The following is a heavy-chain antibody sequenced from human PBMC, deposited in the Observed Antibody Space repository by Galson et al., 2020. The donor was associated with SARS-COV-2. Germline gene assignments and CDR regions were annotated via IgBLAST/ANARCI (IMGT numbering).Heavy chain of an antibody. CDR2: INHSGSA. D-gene: IGHD3-10*01. V-gene: IGHV4-34*01. J-gene: IGHJ6*02. Sequence: SETLSLTCAVYGGSFSGYYWTWIRQSPGKGLEWIGEINHSGSAKYNPSLKSRVTISVDTSKNQFSLQLSSVTAADTALYYCAKRNELRWFGELSLSSYNYGMDVWGQGTTVTVSS. CDR3: AKRNELRWFGELSLSSYNYGMDV. CDR1: GGSFSGYY.